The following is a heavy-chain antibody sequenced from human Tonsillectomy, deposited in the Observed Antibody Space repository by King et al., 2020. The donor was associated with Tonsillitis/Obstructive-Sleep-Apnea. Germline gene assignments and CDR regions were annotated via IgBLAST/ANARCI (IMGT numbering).Heavy chain of an antibody. CDR2: ISYDGDNK. V-gene: IGHV3-30*04. J-gene: IGHJ3*02. D-gene: IGHD3-22*01. CDR1: EFTFTSYA. CDR3: AREGIYDDCGYADAFDI. Sequence: VQLVESGGGVVQPGRSLRLSCAASEFTFTSYAIHWVRQGPGKGLEWVAVISYDGDNKYYADSVKGRFTISRDNSKNTLYLQMNSLRAEDTAVYYCAREGIYDDCGYADAFDIWGQGTMVTVSS.